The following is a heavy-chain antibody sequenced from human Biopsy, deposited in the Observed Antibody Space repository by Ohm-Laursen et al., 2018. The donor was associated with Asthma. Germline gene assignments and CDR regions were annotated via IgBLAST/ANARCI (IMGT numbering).Heavy chain of an antibody. J-gene: IGHJ4*02. CDR2: INSVFGTT. V-gene: IGHV1-69*01. CDR3: ARKAGSCISRTCYSLDF. Sequence: SSVKVSCKSLGGTFNTYVIGWVRQAPGQGLEWMGGINSVFGTTTYPQKFQDRVTITADDSTSTAYMELSNLRSEDTAVYYCARKAGSCISRTCYSLDFWGQGTLVTVSS. CDR1: GGTFNTYV. D-gene: IGHD2-2*01.